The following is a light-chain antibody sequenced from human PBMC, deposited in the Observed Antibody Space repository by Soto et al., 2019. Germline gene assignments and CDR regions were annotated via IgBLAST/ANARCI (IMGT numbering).Light chain of an antibody. CDR1: SSDVGAYIY. V-gene: IGLV2-23*01. CDR3: CSYAGSSTYV. CDR2: EGS. J-gene: IGLJ1*01. Sequence: QSVLTQPASVSGSPGQSITISCTGTSSDVGAYIYVSWYQHHPGKAPKVMIYEGSKRPSGVSNRFSGSKSGNTASLTISGLQAEDEADYYCCSYAGSSTYVFGTGTKLTVL.